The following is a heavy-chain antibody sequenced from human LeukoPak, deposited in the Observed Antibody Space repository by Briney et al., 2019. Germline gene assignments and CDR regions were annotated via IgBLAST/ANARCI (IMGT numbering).Heavy chain of an antibody. J-gene: IGHJ4*02. V-gene: IGHV1-18*01. CDR1: VYTFSSYG. Sequence: APVKVSCKASVYTFSSYGICWVRQAPREGREWVGWISAYNDSTNYAQKLQGRVTMTTETSRSTAYMELRSLRSDDTAVYYWARGAVRHSSSSFDYWGQGTLVTVSS. CDR2: ISAYNDST. CDR3: ARGAVRHSSSSFDY. D-gene: IGHD6-13*01.